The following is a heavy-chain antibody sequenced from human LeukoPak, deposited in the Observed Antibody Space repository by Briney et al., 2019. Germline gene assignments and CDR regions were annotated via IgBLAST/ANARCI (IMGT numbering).Heavy chain of an antibody. CDR3: AKDIGLYPYTVTTGPSFDY. Sequence: GGPLRLSCAASGFTVDDYTMHWVRQAPEKGLEWVSLISWDGGSTYFADSVKGRFTISRDNSKNSLYLQMNSLRTEDTALYYCAKDIGLYPYTVTTGPSFDYWGQGTLVTVSS. D-gene: IGHD4-17*01. CDR2: ISWDGGST. J-gene: IGHJ4*02. V-gene: IGHV3-43*01. CDR1: GFTVDDYT.